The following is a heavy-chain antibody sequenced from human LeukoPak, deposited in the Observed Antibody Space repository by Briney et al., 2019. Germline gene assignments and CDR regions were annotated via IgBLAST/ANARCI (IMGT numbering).Heavy chain of an antibody. CDR1: GFTFSSYA. CDR3: VKGDFWSGLGGFDP. J-gene: IGHJ5*02. V-gene: IGHV3-64D*06. Sequence: PGGSLRLSCSASGFTFSSYAMHWVRQAPGKGLEYVSAISSNGGSTYYADSVKGRFTISRDNSKNTEYLQMSSLRVEDTAVYYCVKGDFWSGLGGFDPWGQGTLVTVSS. D-gene: IGHD3-3*01. CDR2: ISSNGGST.